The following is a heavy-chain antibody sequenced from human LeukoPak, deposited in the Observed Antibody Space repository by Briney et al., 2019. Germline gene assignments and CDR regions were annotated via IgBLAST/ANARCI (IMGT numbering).Heavy chain of an antibody. Sequence: GASVKVSCKASGYTFTGYYMHWVRQAPGQGLEWMGWINPNSGGTNYAQKFQGWVTMTRDTSISTAYMELSRLRSDDTAVYYCARIRSRGGYNILGYWGQGTLVTVSS. CDR2: INPNSGGT. CDR3: ARIRSRGGYNILGY. CDR1: GYTFTGYY. J-gene: IGHJ4*02. V-gene: IGHV1-2*04. D-gene: IGHD5-24*01.